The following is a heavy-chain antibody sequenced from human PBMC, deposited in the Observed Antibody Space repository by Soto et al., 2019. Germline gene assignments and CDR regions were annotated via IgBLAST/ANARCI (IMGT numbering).Heavy chain of an antibody. CDR3: ARGPNWGSRFDS. CDR1: GDTFSGHA. V-gene: IGHV1-69*06. Sequence: QVQLVQSGAEVKKPGSSVKVSCEASGDTFSGHAISWVRQAPGQGPEWMGGLIPLFGTTQHAQNFQDRLTITADKSTSTAYMELTSLRFEDTAIYYCARGPNWGSRFDSWGQGTLVTVSS. CDR2: LIPLFGTT. J-gene: IGHJ4*02. D-gene: IGHD7-27*01.